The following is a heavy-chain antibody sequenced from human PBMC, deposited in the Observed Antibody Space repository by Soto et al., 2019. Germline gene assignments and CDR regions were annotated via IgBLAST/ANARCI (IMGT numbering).Heavy chain of an antibody. Sequence: QVQLQESGPGLVKPSETLSLTCTVSGGSISSYYWSWIRQPPGKGLEWIGYIYYSGSTNYNPSLESRVTISVDTSKIQFSLKLSSVTAADTAVYYCARRRLGYCSSTSCPSIYYYYMDVWGKGTTVTVSS. CDR3: ARRRLGYCSSTSCPSIYYYYMDV. V-gene: IGHV4-59*08. J-gene: IGHJ6*03. CDR1: GGSISSYY. D-gene: IGHD2-2*01. CDR2: IYYSGST.